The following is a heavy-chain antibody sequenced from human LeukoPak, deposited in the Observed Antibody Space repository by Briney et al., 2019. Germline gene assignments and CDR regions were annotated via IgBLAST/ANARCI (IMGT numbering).Heavy chain of an antibody. Sequence: PGGSLRLSCAASGFTFSSYAMSWVRQAPGKGLEWVSAISGSGGSTYYADSVKGRFTISRDNSKNTLYLQMNSLRAEDTAVYYCAKPGDYGDYLYYFHYCGQGTLVTVSS. CDR3: AKPGDYGDYLYYFHY. V-gene: IGHV3-23*01. CDR1: GFTFSSYA. D-gene: IGHD4-17*01. J-gene: IGHJ4*02. CDR2: ISGSGGST.